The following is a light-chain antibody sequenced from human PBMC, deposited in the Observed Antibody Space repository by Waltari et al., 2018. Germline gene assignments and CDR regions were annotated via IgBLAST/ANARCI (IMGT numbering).Light chain of an antibody. J-gene: IGKJ1*01. V-gene: IGKV1-39*01. Sequence: DIQMTQFPSSLSASVGDRVIITCRASQSISNYLNWYQQKLGKAPRFLIYGASTLERGVDSRFSGSQSGTDFTLTINSLQPEDFAIYYCQQTFTPLWTFGQGTKLEIK. CDR2: GAS. CDR3: QQTFTPLWT. CDR1: QSISNY.